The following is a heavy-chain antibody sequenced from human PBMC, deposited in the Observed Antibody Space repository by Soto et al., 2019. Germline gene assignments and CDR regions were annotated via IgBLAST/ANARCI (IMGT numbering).Heavy chain of an antibody. D-gene: IGHD3-22*01. CDR1: GYTFTNFG. CDR2: ISSYNGNT. V-gene: IGHV1-18*01. J-gene: IGHJ3*02. Sequence: QVQLVQSGAEVKKPGASVNVSCKTSGYTFTNFGLSWVRQAPGQGLEWMGWISSYNGNTIYGQKVHGRVTMTTDTSTRTAYMELKSQTPDNTAMDYYTTVSQLASGYYFSGLGDIWGQGTMISVSS. CDR3: TTVSQLASGYYFSGLGDI.